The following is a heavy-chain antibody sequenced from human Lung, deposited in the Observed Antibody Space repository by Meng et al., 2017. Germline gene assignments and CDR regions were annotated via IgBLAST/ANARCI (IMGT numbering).Heavy chain of an antibody. CDR2: ISGYNGNT. D-gene: IGHD2-15*01. CDR3: ARAEEEYCSGGSCPNFDF. Sequence: VQLVQSGGEVKKPGASVKVSCKASGYIFNRYGITWVRQAPGQGFEWMGWISGYNGNTNYAQKLQGRVTMTTDTSTSTAYMELRSLRSDDTAVYYCARAEEEYCSGGSCPNFDFWGQGTLVTVSS. V-gene: IGHV1-18*01. J-gene: IGHJ4*02. CDR1: GYIFNRYG.